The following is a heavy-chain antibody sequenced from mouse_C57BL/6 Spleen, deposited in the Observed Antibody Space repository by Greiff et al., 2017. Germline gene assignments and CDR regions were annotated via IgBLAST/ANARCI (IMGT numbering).Heavy chain of an antibody. CDR3: ARGAGTKDY. D-gene: IGHD4-1*01. CDR2: IYPGDGDT. V-gene: IGHV1-82*01. Sequence: VQLQQSGPELVKPGASVKISCKASGYAFSSSWMNWVKQRPGKGLEWIGRIYPGDGDTNYNGKFKGKATLTADKSSSTAYMQLSSLTSEDSAVYFCARGAGTKDYWGQGTTLTVSS. CDR1: GYAFSSSW. J-gene: IGHJ2*01.